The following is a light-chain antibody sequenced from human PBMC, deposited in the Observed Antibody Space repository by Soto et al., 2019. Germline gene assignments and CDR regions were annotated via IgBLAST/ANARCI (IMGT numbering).Light chain of an antibody. V-gene: IGKV3D-20*01. J-gene: IGKJ5*01. CDR2: DAS. CDR1: QSVSISY. Sequence: DSVVNESPATLSLSPWERATLSSGASQSVSISYLAWSQQKPGLAPRLIIYDASSRATGTPDRFSGSGSGTDLTLTISRLEPEDFAVYYCQQYGSSPRVTFGQGTRLEIK. CDR3: QQYGSSPRVT.